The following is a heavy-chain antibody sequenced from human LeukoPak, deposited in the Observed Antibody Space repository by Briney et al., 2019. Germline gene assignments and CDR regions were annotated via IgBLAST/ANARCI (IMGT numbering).Heavy chain of an antibody. J-gene: IGHJ3*01. CDR3: AGGYAFDV. CDR1: GDSVSNNNYA. CDR2: TYYRSQWKN. Sequence: SQTRSLTCAISGDSVSNNNYAWNWIRQSPSRGLEWRGRTYYRSQWKNDYARSVMSRISVDPDTSKNQFSLHLSSVTPDDTAVYYCAGGYAFDVWGQGTMVTVSS. V-gene: IGHV6-1*01.